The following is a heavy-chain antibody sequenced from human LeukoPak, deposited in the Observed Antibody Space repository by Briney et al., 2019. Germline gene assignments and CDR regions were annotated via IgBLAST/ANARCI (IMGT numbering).Heavy chain of an antibody. V-gene: IGHV3-30*04. CDR2: VASDGSYK. D-gene: IGHD3/OR15-3a*01. Sequence: GRSLRLSCAASGFTLSSYSLHWVRQAPGKGLEWVAHVASDGSYKWYADSVRGRFTISRDNSKNTLFLQMNSLGAEDTGVYYCARNADWSPFYWGQGTLVTVSS. CDR3: ARNADWSPFY. J-gene: IGHJ4*02. CDR1: GFTLSSYS.